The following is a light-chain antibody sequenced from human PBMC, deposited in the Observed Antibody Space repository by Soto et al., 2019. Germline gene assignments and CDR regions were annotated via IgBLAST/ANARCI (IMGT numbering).Light chain of an antibody. V-gene: IGKV3-20*01. CDR3: QQYGTSPRT. CDR1: QSVSSY. J-gene: IGKJ1*01. CDR2: DAS. Sequence: EIVLTQSPATLSLSPVERATLSCRASQSVSSYLAWYQQKPGQAPRLLIYDASSRATGIPDRFSGSGSGTDFTLTIVRLEPEDFAVYYCQQYGTSPRTFGQGTKVDIK.